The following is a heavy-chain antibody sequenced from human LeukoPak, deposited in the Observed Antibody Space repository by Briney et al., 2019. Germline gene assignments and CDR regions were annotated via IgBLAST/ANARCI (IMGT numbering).Heavy chain of an antibody. CDR2: IKSKTDGGTT. J-gene: IGHJ3*02. CDR3: TTLVGVVGATRHDAFDI. V-gene: IGHV3-15*01. CDR1: GFTFSNAW. D-gene: IGHD1-26*01. Sequence: GGSLRLSCAASGFTFSNAWMSWVRQAPGKGLEWVGRIKSKTDGGTTDYAAPVKGRFTISRDDSKNTLYLQMNSLKTEDTAVYYCTTLVGVVGATRHDAFDIWGQGTMVTVSS.